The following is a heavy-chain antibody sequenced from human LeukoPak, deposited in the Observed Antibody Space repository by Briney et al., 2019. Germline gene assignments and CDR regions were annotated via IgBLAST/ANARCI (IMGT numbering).Heavy chain of an antibody. D-gene: IGHD4-23*01. CDR1: EFIVSINY. V-gene: IGHV3-53*01. Sequence: GGSLRLSCAVSEFIVSINYMTWVRQAPGKGLEWVSLIYSRGDTKYADSVKGRFTISRDNSKNTLYLQMNSLRVDDTAVYYCAKSLDYGGNRARLDFWGQGTLVTVSS. CDR3: AKSLDYGGNRARLDF. CDR2: IYSRGDT. J-gene: IGHJ4*02.